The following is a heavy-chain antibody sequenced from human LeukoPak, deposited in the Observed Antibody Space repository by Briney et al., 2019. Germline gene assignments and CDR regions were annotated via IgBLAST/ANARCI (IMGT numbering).Heavy chain of an antibody. CDR3: AKDVRTKRPPPEGFDY. V-gene: IGHV3-23*01. J-gene: IGHJ4*02. D-gene: IGHD1-14*01. CDR1: GFTFNSYA. CDR2: ISSSGNNT. Sequence: GGSLRLSCAASGFTFNSYAMNWVRQAPGKGLEWVSTISSSGNNTYYTDSVKGRFTISRDNSKNTLSLQINSLSVDATAVYSCAKDVRTKRPPPEGFDYWGQGTLVTVSS.